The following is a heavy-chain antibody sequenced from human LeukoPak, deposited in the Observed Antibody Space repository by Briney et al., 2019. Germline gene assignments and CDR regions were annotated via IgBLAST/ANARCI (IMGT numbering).Heavy chain of an antibody. CDR2: IYPGDSDT. V-gene: IGHV5-51*01. CDR3: ARWGGVAARPGDY. J-gene: IGHJ4*02. D-gene: IGHD6-6*01. Sequence: GESLKISCKGSGYVFTNYWIVWVRQMPGKGLEWMGIIYPGDSDTRYSPSFQGQVTISADKSINTAYLQWSSLKASDTAMYYCARWGGVAARPGDYWGQGTLVAVSS. CDR1: GYVFTNYW.